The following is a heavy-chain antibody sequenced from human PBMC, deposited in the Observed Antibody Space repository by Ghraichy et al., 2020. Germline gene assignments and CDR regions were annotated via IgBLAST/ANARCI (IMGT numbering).Heavy chain of an antibody. J-gene: IGHJ4*02. Sequence: SETLSLTCTVSGYSISSGYYWGWIRQPPGKGLEWIGSIYHSGSTYYNPSLKSRVTISVDTSKNQFSLKLSSVTAADTAVYYCARDYYYDSSGYPRFDYWGQGTLVTVSS. CDR1: GYSISSGYY. V-gene: IGHV4-38-2*02. CDR3: ARDYYYDSSGYPRFDY. CDR2: IYHSGST. D-gene: IGHD3-22*01.